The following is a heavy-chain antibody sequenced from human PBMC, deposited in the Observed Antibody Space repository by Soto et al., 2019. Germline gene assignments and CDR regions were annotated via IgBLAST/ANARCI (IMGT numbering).Heavy chain of an antibody. Sequence: ASVKVSCKASGYTFTGYYMHWVRQAPGQGLEWMGWINPNSGGTNYAQKFQGWVTMTRDTSISTAYMELSRLRSDDTAVYYCARSPIVATLTYYFDYWGQGTLVTVSS. D-gene: IGHD5-12*01. CDR3: ARSPIVATLTYYFDY. J-gene: IGHJ4*02. V-gene: IGHV1-2*04. CDR2: INPNSGGT. CDR1: GYTFTGYY.